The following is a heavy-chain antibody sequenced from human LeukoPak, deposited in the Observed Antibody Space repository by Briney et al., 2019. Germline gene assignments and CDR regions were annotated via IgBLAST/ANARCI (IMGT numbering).Heavy chain of an antibody. D-gene: IGHD6-19*01. V-gene: IGHV4-39*07. CDR3: ARGPETPYSSGWYGSVRDRYYFDY. CDR2: IYYSGST. CDR1: GGSISSSSYY. Sequence: SETLSLTCTVSGGSISSSSYYWGWIRQPPRKGLEWIGSIYYSGSTYYNPSLKSRVTISVDTSKNQFSLKLSSVTAADTAVYYCARGPETPYSSGWYGSVRDRYYFDYWGQGTLVTVSS. J-gene: IGHJ4*02.